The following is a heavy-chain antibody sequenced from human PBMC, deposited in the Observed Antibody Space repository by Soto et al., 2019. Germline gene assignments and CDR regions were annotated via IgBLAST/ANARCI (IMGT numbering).Heavy chain of an antibody. J-gene: IGHJ5*02. V-gene: IGHV1-69*06. CDR2: IIPIFGTA. CDR1: GGTFSSYA. CDR3: ARDIAVAGSNWFDP. D-gene: IGHD6-19*01. Sequence: SVKVSCKASGGTFSSYAISWVRQAPGQGLEWMGGIIPIFGTANYAQKFQGRVTITADKSTSTAYMELSSLRSEDTAVYYCARDIAVAGSNWFDPWGQGTLVTVSS.